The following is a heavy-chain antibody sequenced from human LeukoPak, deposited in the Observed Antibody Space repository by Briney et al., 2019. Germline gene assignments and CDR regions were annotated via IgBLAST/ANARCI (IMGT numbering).Heavy chain of an antibody. CDR3: ARGGTSSWRIGYYFDY. V-gene: IGHV4-59*01. CDR1: GASITSYY. D-gene: IGHD6-13*01. CDR2: IYSSGST. Sequence: SETLSLTCTVSGASITSYYWSWIRQPPGQGLEWIGFIYSSGSTNYNPSLKSRVAISVDTSKNHFSLKLSSVTAADTAVYYCARGGTSSWRIGYYFDYWGQGTLVTVSS. J-gene: IGHJ4*02.